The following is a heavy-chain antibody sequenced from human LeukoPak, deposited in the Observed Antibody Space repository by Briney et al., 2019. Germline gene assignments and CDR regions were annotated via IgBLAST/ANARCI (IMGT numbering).Heavy chain of an antibody. Sequence: QPGGSLRLSCAASAFTLSSNYMSWDRPAPGKGREWDSVTYSGGSTYYPDSVKGRFTISREHSKNTRYLQMNSVRAEDTAVYYCASGSGSYRTPYYYMDVWGTGTTVTVSS. J-gene: IGHJ6*03. V-gene: IGHV3-53*01. CDR2: TYSGGST. D-gene: IGHD3-10*01. CDR3: ASGSGSYRTPYYYMDV. CDR1: AFTLSSNY.